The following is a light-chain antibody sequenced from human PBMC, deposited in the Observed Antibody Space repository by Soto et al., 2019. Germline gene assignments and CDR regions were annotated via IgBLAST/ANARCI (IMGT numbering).Light chain of an antibody. CDR2: AAS. J-gene: IGKJ4*01. CDR3: QQTYNTPLT. CDR1: QSIRTY. V-gene: IGKV1-39*01. Sequence: DVRVTQSPTSLSAFVGDSVAITCRASQSIRTYVNWYQRRPGKAPNLLIYAASSLQSGVPSRFSGSGSGTDFTLTITSLQPEDFATSYCQQTYNTPLTVGGGTKVDIK.